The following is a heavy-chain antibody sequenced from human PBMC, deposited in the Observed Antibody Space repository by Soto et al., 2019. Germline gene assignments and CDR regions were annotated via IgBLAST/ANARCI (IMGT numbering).Heavy chain of an antibody. V-gene: IGHV3-7*01. CDR2: INQDGSQK. J-gene: IGHJ5*01. D-gene: IGHD2-2*01. Sequence: EVQVVESGGGLVQPGGSLRLSCAASGFNFSKYWMSWVRQAPGKGLEWVANINQDGSQKYYVDSVKGRFTISRDNATNSRYLQMNSLRVEDTAVYYCARQGWALTSQQRWFDSWGQGTLVTVSS. CDR1: GFNFSKYW. CDR3: ARQGWALTSQQRWFDS.